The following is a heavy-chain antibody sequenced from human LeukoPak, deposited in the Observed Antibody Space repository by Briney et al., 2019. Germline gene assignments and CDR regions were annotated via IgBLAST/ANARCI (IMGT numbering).Heavy chain of an antibody. CDR1: GVTFSSYA. V-gene: IGHV3-23*01. D-gene: IGHD6-19*01. J-gene: IGHJ4*02. CDR3: ANSIAVADC. CDR2: ISGSGGST. Sequence: GGSLRLSCAASGVTFSSYAMSWVRQAPGKGREWVSAISGSGGSTYYADSVKGRFTISRDNSKNTLYLQMNSLRAEDTAVYYCANSIAVADCWGQGTLVTVSS.